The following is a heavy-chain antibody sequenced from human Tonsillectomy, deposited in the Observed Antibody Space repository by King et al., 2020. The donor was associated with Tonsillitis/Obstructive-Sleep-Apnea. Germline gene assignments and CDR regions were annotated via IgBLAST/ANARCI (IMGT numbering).Heavy chain of an antibody. CDR2: ISAYNDYT. J-gene: IGHJ6*02. CDR3: AVGGDRSDYYYGLDV. CDR1: GYTFTKYG. D-gene: IGHD2-21*02. V-gene: IGHV1-18*01. Sequence: VQLVESGAEVKKPGASVKVSCKASGYTFTKYGISWVRQAPGQGLEWMGWISAYNDYTKYGQKFQGRVTMTTDTSTNTAYMELRGLRSDDTAVYYCAVGGDRSDYYYGLDVWGQGTTVTVS.